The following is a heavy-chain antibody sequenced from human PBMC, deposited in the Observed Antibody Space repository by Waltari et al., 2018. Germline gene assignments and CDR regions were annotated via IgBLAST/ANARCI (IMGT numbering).Heavy chain of an antibody. D-gene: IGHD2-2*01. J-gene: IGHJ4*02. CDR1: GGTFGRFA. CDR3: ATDTSPPY. Sequence: QVQLVQSGAEVKKPGSSVKVSCKASGGTFGRFAISWVRQAAGEGHEWMGGIIPKIGASNYAQKFQGRVTITADDSTRIAYMEVSSLSFEDTAVYFCATDTSPPYWGQGTLVIVSS. V-gene: IGHV1-69*01. CDR2: IIPKIGAS.